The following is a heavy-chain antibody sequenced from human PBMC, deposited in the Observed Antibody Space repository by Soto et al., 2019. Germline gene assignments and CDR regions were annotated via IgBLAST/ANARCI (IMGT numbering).Heavy chain of an antibody. Sequence: QVQLVESGGGVVQPGRSLRLSCAASGFIFSSYAMHWVRQAPGKGLEWVAFISYDGSNKYYADSVKGRFTISRDNSKNTLYLQMNSLRAEDTAVYYCARAGRIYYGMDVW. CDR3: ARAGRIYYGMDV. J-gene: IGHJ6*01. V-gene: IGHV3-30-3*01. CDR1: GFIFSSYA. CDR2: ISYDGSNK.